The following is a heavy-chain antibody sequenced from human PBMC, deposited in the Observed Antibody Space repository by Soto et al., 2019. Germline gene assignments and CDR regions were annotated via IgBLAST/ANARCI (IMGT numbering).Heavy chain of an antibody. D-gene: IGHD1-26*01. CDR2: ILFDVSNK. J-gene: IGHJ4*02. V-gene: IGHV3-33*01. Sequence: RPGGSLRLSCAASGFTFSSYGMHWVRQAPGKGLEWVAVILFDVSNKFYADSVKGRFTISRDNSKNTLYLQMNSLRAEDTAVYYCARESDELLSYFDYWGQGTLVTVSS. CDR1: GFTFSSYG. CDR3: ARESDELLSYFDY.